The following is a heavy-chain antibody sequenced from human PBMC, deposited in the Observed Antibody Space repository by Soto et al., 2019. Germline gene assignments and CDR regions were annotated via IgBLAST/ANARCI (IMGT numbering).Heavy chain of an antibody. J-gene: IGHJ4*02. CDR3: ARGSRQSWYSISWVFDY. Sequence: QVQLQESGPGLVKPSQTLSLICTVSGGYINSGGYYWNWIRQHPGKGLEWIGYIFYSGSTYYNPFRRSRVTISADTSENQSSLNLSSVTAADTAVYLCARGSRQSWYSISWVFDYWGQGTLVNVSS. V-gene: IGHV4-31*03. D-gene: IGHD6-13*01. CDR2: IFYSGST. CDR1: GGYINSGGYY.